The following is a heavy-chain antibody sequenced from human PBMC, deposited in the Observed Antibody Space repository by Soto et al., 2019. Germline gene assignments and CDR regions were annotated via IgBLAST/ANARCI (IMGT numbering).Heavy chain of an antibody. Sequence: SVKVSCKASGGTFSSYAISWVRQAPGQGLEWMGGIIPIYGNANYAQKFQGRVTITADASTSTAYLELRSLRSDDTAVYYCARDPRYCNSASCPLTWGQGTLVTVSS. CDR1: GGTFSSYA. CDR3: ARDPRYCNSASCPLT. D-gene: IGHD2-2*01. J-gene: IGHJ5*02. V-gene: IGHV1-69*13. CDR2: IIPIYGNA.